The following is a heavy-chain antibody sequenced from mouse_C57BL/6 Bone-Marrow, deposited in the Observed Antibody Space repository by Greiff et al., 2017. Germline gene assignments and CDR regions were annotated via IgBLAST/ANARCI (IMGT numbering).Heavy chain of an antibody. Sequence: EVKLVESGGDLVKPGGSLKLSCAASGFTFSSYDMSWFRQTPDTRLEWVATISSCGSYTYYPDSVKGRVTISRDNAKNTLSLQMSSLMSEDTAMYYCARQYYGKDYAMDYWGRGNSATVS. CDR1: GFTFSSYD. J-gene: IGHJ4*01. D-gene: IGHD1-1*01. CDR3: ARQYYGKDYAMDY. CDR2: ISSCGSYT. V-gene: IGHV5-6*01.